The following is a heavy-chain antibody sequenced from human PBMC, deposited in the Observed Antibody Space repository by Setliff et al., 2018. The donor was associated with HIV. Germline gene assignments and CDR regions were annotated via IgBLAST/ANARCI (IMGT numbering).Heavy chain of an antibody. Sequence: SETLSLTCAVSGGSISSSNRWSWVRQPPGKGLEWIGEIYHTGSSNYNPSLKSRVTISVDKSKNQFSLKLNSVTAADTAVYYCARLGPSIDPRWLQYFDYWGQGTLVTVSS. CDR1: GGSISSSNR. D-gene: IGHD5-12*01. V-gene: IGHV4-4*02. J-gene: IGHJ4*02. CDR3: ARLGPSIDPRWLQYFDY. CDR2: IYHTGSS.